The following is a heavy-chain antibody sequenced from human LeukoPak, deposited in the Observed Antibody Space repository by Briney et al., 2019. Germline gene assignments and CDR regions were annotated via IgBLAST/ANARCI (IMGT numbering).Heavy chain of an antibody. CDR2: ISYDGSNK. CDR1: GFTFSSYA. Sequence: GSLRLSCAASGFTFSSYAMHWVRQAPGKGLEWVAVISYDGSNKYYADSVKGRFTISRDNSKNTLYLQMNSLRAEDTAVYYCARRALTTSSVWGQGTTVTVSS. J-gene: IGHJ6*02. CDR3: ARRALTTSSV. D-gene: IGHD1-26*01. V-gene: IGHV3-30-3*01.